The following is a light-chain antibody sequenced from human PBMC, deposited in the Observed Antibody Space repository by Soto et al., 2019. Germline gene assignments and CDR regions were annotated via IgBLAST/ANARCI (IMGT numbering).Light chain of an antibody. Sequence: QSVLTQPASVSGSPGQSITISCTGTSSDVGGGNYVSWYQQHPGKAPKLIISEVSNRPSGVSSRFSGSKSGNTASLTISGLQAEDEADYYCSSYTTSSTLYVFGTGTKVTDL. J-gene: IGLJ1*01. CDR2: EVS. V-gene: IGLV2-14*01. CDR1: SSDVGGGNY. CDR3: SSYTTSSTLYV.